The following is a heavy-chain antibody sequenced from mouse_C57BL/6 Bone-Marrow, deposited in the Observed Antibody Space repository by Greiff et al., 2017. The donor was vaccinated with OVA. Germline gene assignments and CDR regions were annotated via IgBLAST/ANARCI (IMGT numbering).Heavy chain of an antibody. CDR1: GFTFSDYG. CDR3: ARNLFDY. V-gene: IGHV5-17*01. J-gene: IGHJ2*01. CDR2: IRSCSSTI. Sequence: EVKLVESGAGLVKPGGSLTLSCAASGFTFSDYGMHWVRQAPEKGLEWVAYIRSCSSTIYYADTVKGRFTISRDNAKNTLFLQMTSLRSEDTAMYYCARNLFDYWGQGTTLTVSS.